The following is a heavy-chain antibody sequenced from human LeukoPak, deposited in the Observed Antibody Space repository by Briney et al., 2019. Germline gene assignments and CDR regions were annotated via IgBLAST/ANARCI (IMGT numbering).Heavy chain of an antibody. CDR1: GFTFSSYA. Sequence: GGSLRLSCAASGFTFSSYAMSWVRQAPGKGLEWVSAISGSGGSTYYADSVKGRFTISRDNAKNSLYLQMNSLRAEDTAVYYCARGGSSSTSCFDYWGQGTLVTVSS. D-gene: IGHD2-2*01. V-gene: IGHV3-23*01. J-gene: IGHJ4*02. CDR3: ARGGSSSTSCFDY. CDR2: ISGSGGST.